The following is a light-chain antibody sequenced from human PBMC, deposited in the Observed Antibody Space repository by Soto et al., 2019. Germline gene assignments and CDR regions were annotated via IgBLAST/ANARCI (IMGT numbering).Light chain of an antibody. V-gene: IGKV3-15*01. CDR2: DAS. J-gene: IGKJ1*01. CDR3: LHYNKWPRWT. Sequence: EIMMTQSPAILSVSPGERATLSCRFSQSVSSNLAWYQQKPGQAPRLLIYDASSRATGIPARFSGSGSGTEFTLTISSLQSEDFAVYYCLHYNKWPRWTFGQGTKVDIK. CDR1: QSVSSN.